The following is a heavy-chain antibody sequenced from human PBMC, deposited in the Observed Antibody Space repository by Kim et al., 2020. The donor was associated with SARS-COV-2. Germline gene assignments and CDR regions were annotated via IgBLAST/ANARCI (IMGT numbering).Heavy chain of an antibody. V-gene: IGHV3-21*01. CDR2: ISSSSSYI. D-gene: IGHD6-13*01. CDR3: ARGQGSSWNYYYYGMDV. Sequence: GGSLRLSCAASGFTFSSYSMNWVRQAPGKGLEWVSSISSSSSYIYYADSVKGRFTISRDNAKNSLYLQMNSLRAEDTAVYYCARGQGSSWNYYYYGMDVWGQGTTVTVSS. CDR1: GFTFSSYS. J-gene: IGHJ6*02.